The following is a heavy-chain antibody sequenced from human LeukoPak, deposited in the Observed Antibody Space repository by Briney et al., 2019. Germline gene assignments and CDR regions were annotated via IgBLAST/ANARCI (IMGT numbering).Heavy chain of an antibody. J-gene: IGHJ4*02. V-gene: IGHV3-23*01. CDR2: ISGADDG. CDR1: GFTFSTYT. Sequence: GGSLRLSCAASGFTFSTYTMSWVRQAPETGLEWFSAISGADDGYYADSVKGRFTISRDNSKNTLDLQMNSLRAEDTAVYYCAKARTPVTSYFDKWGEGTLVTVS. D-gene: IGHD4-23*01. CDR3: AKARTPVTSYFDK.